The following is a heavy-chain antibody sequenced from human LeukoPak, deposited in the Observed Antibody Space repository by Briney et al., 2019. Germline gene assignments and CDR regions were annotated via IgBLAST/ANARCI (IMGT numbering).Heavy chain of an antibody. V-gene: IGHV3-13*01. D-gene: IGHD2-15*01. J-gene: IGHJ4*02. CDR1: GFTFSSYD. CDR2: IGPTADT. CDR3: ARDRCSAGRCYSDF. Sequence: GGSLRLSCAASGFTFSSYDMHWVRQVPGKGLEWVSVIGPTADTYYSESVKGRFTISRENAKSSLYLQMHSLRAGDTAVYYCARDRCSAGRCYSDFWGQGTLVTVSS.